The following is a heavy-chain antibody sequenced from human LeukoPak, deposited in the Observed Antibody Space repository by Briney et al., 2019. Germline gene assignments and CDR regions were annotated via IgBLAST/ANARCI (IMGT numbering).Heavy chain of an antibody. Sequence: GGSLRLSCAASGFTFSSYGMHRVRQAPGKGLEWVAFIPYDGSNKYYADSLKGRFTISRDNSKNTLYLQMNGLRADDTAVYYCSTSPSFGSSWYQFNYWGQGALVIVSS. V-gene: IGHV3-30*02. J-gene: IGHJ4*02. CDR3: STSPSFGSSWYQFNY. D-gene: IGHD6-13*01. CDR2: IPYDGSNK. CDR1: GFTFSSYG.